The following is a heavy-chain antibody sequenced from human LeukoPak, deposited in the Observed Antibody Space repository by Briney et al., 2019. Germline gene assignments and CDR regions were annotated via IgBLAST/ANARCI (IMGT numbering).Heavy chain of an antibody. J-gene: IGHJ3*02. D-gene: IGHD5-18*01. Sequence: SETLSLTCTVSGGSISSYYWSWIRQPPGKGLEWIGYIYYSGSTNYNPSLKSRVTISVDTSKNQFSLKLSSVTAADTAVYYCARDLGVMVRAFDIWGQGTMVTVSS. CDR2: IYYSGST. CDR3: ARDLGVMVRAFDI. V-gene: IGHV4-59*01. CDR1: GGSISSYY.